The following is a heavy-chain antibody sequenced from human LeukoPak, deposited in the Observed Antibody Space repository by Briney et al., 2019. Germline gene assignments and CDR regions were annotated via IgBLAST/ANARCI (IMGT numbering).Heavy chain of an antibody. CDR2: ISYDGSNK. J-gene: IGHJ4*02. Sequence: GGSLRLSCAASGFTFSSYAMHWVRQAPGKGLEWVAVISYDGSNKYYADSVKGRFTISRDNSKNTLYLQMNSLRAEDTAVYYCARDLTSYGGYPHWGQGTLVTVSS. CDR1: GFTFSSYA. CDR3: ARDLTSYGGYPH. V-gene: IGHV3-30*14. D-gene: IGHD5-12*01.